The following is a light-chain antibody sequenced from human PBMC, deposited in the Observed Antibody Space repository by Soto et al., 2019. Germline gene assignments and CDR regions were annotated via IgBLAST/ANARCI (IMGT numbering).Light chain of an antibody. CDR2: QDS. J-gene: IGLJ2*01. CDR1: KLGDKY. V-gene: IGLV3-1*01. CDR3: QAWDSSTVV. Sequence: SYELTQPPLVSVSPGQTASITCAGDKLGDKYACWYQQKPGQSPVLVIYQDSKRPSGIPERFSGSNSGNTATLTISGTQAMDEADYYCQAWDSSTVVFGGGTKLTV.